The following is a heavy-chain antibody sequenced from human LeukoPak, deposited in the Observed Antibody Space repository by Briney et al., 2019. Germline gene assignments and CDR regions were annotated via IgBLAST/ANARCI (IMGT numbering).Heavy chain of an antibody. CDR2: ISSSSSTI. V-gene: IGHV3-48*01. CDR1: GFTFSSYA. Sequence: GGSLRLSCAASGFTFSSYAMNWVRQAPGKGLEWVSYISSSSSTIYYADSVKGRFTISRDNAKNSLYLQMNSLRAEDTAVYYCARDDYYDPDAFDIWGQGTMVTVSS. CDR3: ARDDYYDPDAFDI. J-gene: IGHJ3*02. D-gene: IGHD3-22*01.